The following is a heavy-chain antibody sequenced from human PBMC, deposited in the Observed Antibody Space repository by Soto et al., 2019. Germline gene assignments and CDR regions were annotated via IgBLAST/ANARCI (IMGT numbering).Heavy chain of an antibody. Sequence: QLQLQESGPGLVKPSETLSLTCTVSGGSISSSSYYWGWIRQPPGKGLEWIGSIYYSGSTYYNPSLKSRVTIAVDTSKNQFSLKLSSVTAADTAVYYCARILVGAPSGIAFDIWGQGTMVTVSS. CDR1: GGSISSSSYY. CDR3: ARILVGAPSGIAFDI. CDR2: IYYSGST. J-gene: IGHJ3*02. V-gene: IGHV4-39*01. D-gene: IGHD1-26*01.